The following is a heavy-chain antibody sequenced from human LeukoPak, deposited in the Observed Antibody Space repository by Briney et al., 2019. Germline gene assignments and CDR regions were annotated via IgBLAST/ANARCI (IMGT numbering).Heavy chain of an antibody. Sequence: PSETLPLTCTVSGGSISSSSYYWGWIRQPPGKGLEWIGSIYYVGSTYYNPSLKSRVTISVDTPKNQFSLKLSSVTAADTAVYYCARAPLLWFPYYFDYWGQGTLVTASS. CDR2: IYYVGST. CDR1: GGSISSSSYY. CDR3: ARAPLLWFPYYFDY. V-gene: IGHV4-39*01. D-gene: IGHD3-10*01. J-gene: IGHJ4*02.